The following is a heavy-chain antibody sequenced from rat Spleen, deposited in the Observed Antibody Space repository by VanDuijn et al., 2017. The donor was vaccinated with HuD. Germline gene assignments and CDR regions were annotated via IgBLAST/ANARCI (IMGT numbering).Heavy chain of an antibody. CDR3: ARPPYNNYFDY. CDR1: GFIFSDYD. J-gene: IGHJ2*01. Sequence: EVQLVESGGGLVQPGRSMKLSCAASGFIFSDYDMAWVRQAPKKGLEWVAYISFDGGITYYRDSVKGRFTISRDNAKSTLYLQMDSLRSEDTATYYCARPPYNNYFDYWGQGVMVTVSS. CDR2: ISFDGGIT. D-gene: IGHD1-10*01. V-gene: IGHV5-25*01.